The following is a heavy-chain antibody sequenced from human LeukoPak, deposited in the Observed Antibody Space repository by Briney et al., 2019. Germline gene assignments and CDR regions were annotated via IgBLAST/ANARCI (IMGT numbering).Heavy chain of an antibody. CDR2: IRYDGSNK. D-gene: IGHD6-13*01. CDR1: GFTFSSYG. V-gene: IGHV3-30*02. J-gene: IGHJ4*02. CDR3: AKDFSAAAGNFDY. Sequence: GGSLRLSXAASGFTFSSYGMHWVRQAPGKGMEWVAFIRYDGSNKYYADSVKGRFTISRDNSKNTLYLQMNSLRAEDTAVYYCAKDFSAAAGNFDYWGQGTLVTVSS.